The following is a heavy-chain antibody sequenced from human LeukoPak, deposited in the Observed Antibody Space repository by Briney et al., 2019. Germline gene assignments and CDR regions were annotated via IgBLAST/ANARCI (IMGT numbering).Heavy chain of an antibody. CDR1: GFTFSSYE. J-gene: IGHJ4*02. Sequence: GGSLRLSCAASGFTFSSYEMNWVRQAPGKGLEWVSYISSNGFTIYQADSVKGRFTISRDNAQNSLFLQMNNLRAEDTAVYYCARGGQSGHSDNSGYYNYWGQGTLVTVSS. D-gene: IGHD3-22*01. V-gene: IGHV3-48*03. CDR2: ISSNGFTI. CDR3: ARGGQSGHSDNSGYYNY.